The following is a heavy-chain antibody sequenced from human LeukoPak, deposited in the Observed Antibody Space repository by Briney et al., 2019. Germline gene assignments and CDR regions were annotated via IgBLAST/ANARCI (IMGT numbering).Heavy chain of an antibody. CDR2: INPNSGGT. CDR1: GYTFSDYY. D-gene: IGHD3-22*01. V-gene: IGHV1-2*02. CDR3: ARVPLGVYYYDSSGYYYFDY. J-gene: IGHJ4*02. Sequence: ASVKVSCKASGYTFSDYYMHWVRQAPGQGLEWMGWINPNSGGTNYAQKFQGRVTMTRDTSISTAYMELRSLRSDDTAVYYCARVPLGVYYYDSSGYYYFDYWGQGALVTVSS.